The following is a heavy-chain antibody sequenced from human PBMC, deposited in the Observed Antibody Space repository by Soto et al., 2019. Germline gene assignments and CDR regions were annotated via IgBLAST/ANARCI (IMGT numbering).Heavy chain of an antibody. D-gene: IGHD3-22*01. J-gene: IGHJ4*02. CDR2: ISSSSSYI. V-gene: IGHV3-21*01. CDR3: ARDPADYDSSGYLATQYY. Sequence: GGSLRLSCAASGLTFSSYSMNWVRQAPGKGLEWVSSISSSSSYIYYADSVKGRFTISRDNAKNSLYLQMNSLRAEDTAVYYCARDPADYDSSGYLATQYYWGQGTLVTVSS. CDR1: GLTFSSYS.